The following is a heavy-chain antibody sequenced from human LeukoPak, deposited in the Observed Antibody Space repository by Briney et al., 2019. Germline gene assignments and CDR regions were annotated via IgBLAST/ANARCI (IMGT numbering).Heavy chain of an antibody. V-gene: IGHV4-59*01. D-gene: IGHD3-16*01. CDR1: GGSISSYY. CDR3: ARVHRIPTLRRGRYYYMDV. CDR2: IYYSGST. J-gene: IGHJ6*03. Sequence: SETLSLTCTVSGGSISSYYWSWIRQPPGKGLEWIGYIYYSGSTNYNPSLKSRVTISVDTSKNQFSLKLSSVTAADTAVYYCARVHRIPTLRRGRYYYMDVWGKGTTVTVSS.